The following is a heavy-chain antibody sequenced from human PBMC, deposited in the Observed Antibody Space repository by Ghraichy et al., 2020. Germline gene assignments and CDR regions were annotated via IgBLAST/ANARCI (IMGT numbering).Heavy chain of an antibody. Sequence: GGSLRLSCTASGFTFMSYGMNWVRQTPGKGLEWVAVISYDGRTVSYADSVKGRFSVSRDNSENTVHLQMHSLRRDDTAVYFCAKEDQTLVTGFFFDSWGPGIPVTVAS. CDR2: ISYDGRTV. CDR1: GFTFMSYG. J-gene: IGHJ4*02. CDR3: AKEDQTLVTGFFFDS. V-gene: IGHV3-30*18.